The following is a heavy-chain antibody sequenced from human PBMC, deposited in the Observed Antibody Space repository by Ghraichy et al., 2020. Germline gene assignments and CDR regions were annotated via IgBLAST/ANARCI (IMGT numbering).Heavy chain of an antibody. CDR2: MSPDGDIK. J-gene: IGHJ4*02. V-gene: IGHV3-30*04. CDR3: ARDPTLGAPDYFDY. D-gene: IGHD1-26*01. Sequence: GGSLRLSCAASGFTFSSYILHWVRQVPGKGLEWVAVMSPDGDIKIYADSVKDRFTISRDNAKNTMYLEMNDLRAEDTALYYCARDPTLGAPDYFDYWGQGILVTVSS. CDR1: GFTFSSYI.